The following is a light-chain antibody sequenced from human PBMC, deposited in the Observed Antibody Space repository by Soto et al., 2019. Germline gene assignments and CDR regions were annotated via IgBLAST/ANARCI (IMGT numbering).Light chain of an antibody. V-gene: IGKV3-15*01. CDR2: GAS. CDR3: QQYNNWPV. J-gene: IGKJ5*01. Sequence: EVVMTQSPATLSVSPGERATLSCRASESVSRNLAWYQQKPGQAPRLLIYGASTRATGIPARFSGSGSGTEFTLTISSLQSEDFAVYYCQQYNNWPVFGQGTRLEIK. CDR1: ESVSRN.